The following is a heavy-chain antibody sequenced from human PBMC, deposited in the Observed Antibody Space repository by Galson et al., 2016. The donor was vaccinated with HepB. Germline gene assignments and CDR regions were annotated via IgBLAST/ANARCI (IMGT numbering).Heavy chain of an antibody. D-gene: IGHD6-13*01. J-gene: IGHJ4*02. CDR2: LWHDGSNT. Sequence: SLRLSCAASEFTFSTYGMNWVRQAPGKGLEWVALLWHDGSNTYYADSVKGRFTISSDNPKNTLYLQMNSLKVEDTAVYYCAREMPVAAAAAFDFWGRGTLVTVSS. CDR1: EFTFSTYG. V-gene: IGHV3-33*01. CDR3: AREMPVAAAAAFDF.